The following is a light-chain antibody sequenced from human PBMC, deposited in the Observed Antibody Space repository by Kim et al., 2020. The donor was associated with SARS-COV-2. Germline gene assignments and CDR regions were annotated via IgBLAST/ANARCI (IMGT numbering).Light chain of an antibody. CDR3: QQAYSFPYT. CDR2: GAS. V-gene: IGKV1D-12*01. J-gene: IGKJ2*01. CDR1: LDISNW. Sequence: SGSVGDRVTITGRASLDISNWLAWYQQKPGKAPKVLINGASSLQSGVPSRFRGSGSGTDFTLTISSLQPEDLGTYYCQQAYSFPYTFGQGTKLEI.